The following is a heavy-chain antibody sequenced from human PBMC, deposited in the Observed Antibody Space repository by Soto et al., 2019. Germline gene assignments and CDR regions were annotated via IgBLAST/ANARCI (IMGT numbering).Heavy chain of an antibody. D-gene: IGHD3-9*01. V-gene: IGHV3-23*01. J-gene: IGHJ4*02. CDR2: GGST. Sequence: GGSTYYADSVKGRFTISRDNSKNTLYLQMNSLRAEDTAVYYCAPRGSGGRNYDILTGYYYFDYWGQGTLVTVSS. CDR3: APRGSGGRNYDILTGYYYFDY.